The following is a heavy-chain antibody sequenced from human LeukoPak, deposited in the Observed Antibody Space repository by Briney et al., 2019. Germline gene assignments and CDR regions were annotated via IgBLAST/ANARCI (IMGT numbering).Heavy chain of an antibody. Sequence: SETLSLTCAVYGGSFSGYYWSWIRQPPGKGLEWIGEINHSGSTNYNPSLKSRATISVDTSKNQFSLKLSSVTAADTAVYYCARPQSRYCSSTSCYRNWFDPWGQGTLVTVSS. D-gene: IGHD2-2*01. CDR1: GGSFSGYY. CDR3: ARPQSRYCSSTSCYRNWFDP. J-gene: IGHJ5*02. CDR2: INHSGST. V-gene: IGHV4-34*01.